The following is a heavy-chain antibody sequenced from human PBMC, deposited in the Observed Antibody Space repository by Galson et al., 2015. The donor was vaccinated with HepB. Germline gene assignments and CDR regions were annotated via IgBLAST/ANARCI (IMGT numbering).Heavy chain of an antibody. V-gene: IGHV4-30-2*01. CDR1: GGSISSGGYS. D-gene: IGHD3-10*01. CDR3: ARQYGSGSYYGWFDP. J-gene: IGHJ5*02. CDR2: IYHSGST. Sequence: TLSLTCAVSGGSISSGGYSWSWIRQPPGKGLEWIGYIYHSGSTYYNPSLKSRVTISVDRSKNQFSLKLSSVTAADTAVYYCARQYGSGSYYGWFDPWGQGTLVTVSS.